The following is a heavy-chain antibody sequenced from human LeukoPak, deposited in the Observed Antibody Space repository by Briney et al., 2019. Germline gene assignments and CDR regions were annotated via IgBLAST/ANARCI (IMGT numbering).Heavy chain of an antibody. CDR1: GYTFTGYY. CDR3: ARIPIVVVPAAQGDNWFDP. J-gene: IGHJ5*02. D-gene: IGHD2-2*01. CDR2: INPNSGGT. V-gene: IGHV1-2*02. Sequence: ASVKVSCKASGYTFTGYYMHWVRQAPGQGLEWMGWINPNSGGTNYAQKFQGRVTMTRDTSISTAYMELSRLRSGDTAVYYCARIPIVVVPAAQGDNWFDPWGQGTLVTVSS.